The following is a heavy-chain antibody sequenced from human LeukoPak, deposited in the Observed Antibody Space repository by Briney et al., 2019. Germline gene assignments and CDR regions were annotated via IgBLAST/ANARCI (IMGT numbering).Heavy chain of an antibody. J-gene: IGHJ6*02. Sequence: PSETLSLTCTVSNGSISSRSFHWGWIRQPPGKGLEWIGSIYHSGKTYYDPSLKSRVTISVDTSKNQFSLKLTAVTAADTAVYFCARQGPSSWYPLSFYGRDVWGQGPTVTVSS. CDR3: ARQGPSSWYPLSFYGRDV. V-gene: IGHV4-39*01. D-gene: IGHD6-13*01. CDR2: IYHSGKT. CDR1: NGSISSRSFH.